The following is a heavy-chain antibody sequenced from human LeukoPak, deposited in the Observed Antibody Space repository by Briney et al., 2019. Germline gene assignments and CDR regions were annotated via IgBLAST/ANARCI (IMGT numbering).Heavy chain of an antibody. J-gene: IGHJ2*01. D-gene: IGHD3-9*01. CDR1: GFTFSNYS. CDR2: ISSSGSPI. Sequence: PGGSLRLSCAASGFTFSNYSINWVRQAPGRGLEWVVYISSSGSPIYYADSVRGRFTISRDNAKNSVYLQMNSLRDEDTALYYCARGTTGYPSWYFDPWGRGTLVKVSS. CDR3: ARGTTGYPSWYFDP. V-gene: IGHV3-48*02.